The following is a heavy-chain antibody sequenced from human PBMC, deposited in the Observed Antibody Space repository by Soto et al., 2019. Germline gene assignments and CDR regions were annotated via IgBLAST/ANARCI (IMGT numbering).Heavy chain of an antibody. CDR3: ARAEGGIFDY. CDR2: IYHGEST. Sequence: QLQLQESGSGLVKPSQTLSLTCAVSGGSISSGGYSWSWIRQPPGKGLEWIGYIYHGESTYYNPSLKSRVTISVDRSKNQFSLKLSSVTVADTAVYYCARAEGGIFDYWGQGTLVTVSS. CDR1: GGSISSGGYS. J-gene: IGHJ4*02. V-gene: IGHV4-30-2*01.